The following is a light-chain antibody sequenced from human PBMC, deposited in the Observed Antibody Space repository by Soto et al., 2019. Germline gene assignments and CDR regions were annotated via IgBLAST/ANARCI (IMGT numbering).Light chain of an antibody. Sequence: DIQMTQSPSSLSAPVGDRVTITFRASQGISTALAWNQQKPGKVPKLLIYAASTLQSGVPSRFSGSGSGTDFTLTISSLQPEDVATDYCQKYNSAPRTFGGGTKVEIK. CDR1: QGISTA. CDR2: AAS. CDR3: QKYNSAPRT. V-gene: IGKV1-27*01. J-gene: IGKJ4*01.